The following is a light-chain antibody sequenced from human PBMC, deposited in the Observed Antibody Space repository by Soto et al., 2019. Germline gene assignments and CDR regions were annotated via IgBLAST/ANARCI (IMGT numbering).Light chain of an antibody. J-gene: IGKJ2*01. CDR2: EAS. V-gene: IGKV1-5*03. CDR3: QQYNRYYT. CDR1: QSVSSW. Sequence: DIQMTQSPSTLSASVGDRVTITCRASQSVSSWLSWYQQKPGKAPKLLIYEASTLEGGVPSRFSGSGSGTEFTLTISSLQPDDFATYYCQQYNRYYTFGQGTKLEIK.